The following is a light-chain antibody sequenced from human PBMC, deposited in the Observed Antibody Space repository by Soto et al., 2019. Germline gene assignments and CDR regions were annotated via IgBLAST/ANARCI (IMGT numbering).Light chain of an antibody. V-gene: IGKV3-20*01. CDR2: GAS. Sequence: ESVLTQSPGTLSLSPGERPTLSWRASQSVTSNYLAWYQQKPGQAPRLLIYGASSRATGIPDRFSGSGFGTDFTLTISRLEPEDFAVYYCQQYGSSSWTFGQGTKVDI. CDR1: QSVTSNY. CDR3: QQYGSSSWT. J-gene: IGKJ1*01.